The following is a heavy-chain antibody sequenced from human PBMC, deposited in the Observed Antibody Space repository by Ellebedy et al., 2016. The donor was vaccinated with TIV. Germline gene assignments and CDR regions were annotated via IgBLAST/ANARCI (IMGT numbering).Heavy chain of an antibody. Sequence: GESLKIPCAASGFTFSSYAMHWVRQAPGKGLEWVAVISYDGSNKYYTDSVKGRFTISRDNSKNTLYLQMNSLRAEDTAVYYCGRTDYGDSYYFDNWGQGTLVTVSS. J-gene: IGHJ4*02. CDR2: ISYDGSNK. D-gene: IGHD4-17*01. V-gene: IGHV3-30*14. CDR1: GFTFSSYA. CDR3: GRTDYGDSYYFDN.